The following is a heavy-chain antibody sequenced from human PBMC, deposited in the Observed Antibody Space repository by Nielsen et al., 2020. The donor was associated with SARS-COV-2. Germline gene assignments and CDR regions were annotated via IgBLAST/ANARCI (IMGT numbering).Heavy chain of an antibody. Sequence: GGSLSLSCAASGFTLSSYAMSWVRQAAGKGLEWVSVISTSGSTTYYADSVKGRFTISRDNSKNTLYLQMNSLRAEDTAVYYCAKQFRTFSLGMDVWGQGTTVTVSS. CDR3: AKQFRTFSLGMDV. CDR2: ISTSGSTT. V-gene: IGHV3-23*01. J-gene: IGHJ6*02. CDR1: GFTLSSYA. D-gene: IGHD2/OR15-2a*01.